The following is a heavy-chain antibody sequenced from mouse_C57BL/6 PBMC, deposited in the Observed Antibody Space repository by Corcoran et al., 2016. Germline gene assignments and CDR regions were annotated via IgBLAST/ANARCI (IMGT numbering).Heavy chain of an antibody. CDR2: INPNNGGT. CDR3: ARNDYGSDYFDY. CDR1: GYTFTDYY. J-gene: IGHJ2*01. V-gene: IGHV1-26*01. D-gene: IGHD1-1*01. Sequence: EVQLQQSGPELVKPGASVKISCKASGYTFTDYYMNWVKQSQGKSLEWIGDINPNNGGTSYNQKFKGKATLTVDKSSSTAYMELRSLTSEDSAVYYCARNDYGSDYFDYWGQGTTLTVSS.